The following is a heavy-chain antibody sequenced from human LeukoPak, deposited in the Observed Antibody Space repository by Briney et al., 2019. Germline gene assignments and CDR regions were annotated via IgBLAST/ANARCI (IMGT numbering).Heavy chain of an antibody. J-gene: IGHJ4*02. CDR2: PSSAGVTA. CDR1: GFTFSRHG. V-gene: IGHV3-23*01. CDR3: TTEPRDYGDYELVDY. Sequence: AGSMRLSCSASGFTFSRHGMSWVRQAQGKGLEWVSSPSSAGVTAYYADSVKGRFTISRDNSKNTLSLHMSSLRAEDTAVYYCTTEPRDYGDYELVDYWGQGTLVTVSS. D-gene: IGHD4-17*01.